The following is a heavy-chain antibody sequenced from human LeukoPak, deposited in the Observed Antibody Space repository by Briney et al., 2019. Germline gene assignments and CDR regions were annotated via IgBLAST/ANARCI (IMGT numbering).Heavy chain of an antibody. CDR3: AGSGGYYYYYMDV. V-gene: IGHV4-4*02. CDR1: GGSISSSNW. Sequence: SGTLSLTCAVSGGSISSSNWWSWVRQPPGKGLEWIGEIYHSGSTNYNPSLKSRVTISVDKSKNQFSLKLSSVTAADTAVYYCAGSGGYYYYYMDVWGKGTTVTVSS. J-gene: IGHJ6*03. D-gene: IGHD3-10*01. CDR2: IYHSGST.